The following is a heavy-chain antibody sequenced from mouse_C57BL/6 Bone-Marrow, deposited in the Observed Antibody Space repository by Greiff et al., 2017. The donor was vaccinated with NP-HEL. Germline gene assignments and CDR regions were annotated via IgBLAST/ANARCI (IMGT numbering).Heavy chain of an antibody. CDR3: ARALITTVPWFAY. J-gene: IGHJ3*01. Sequence: EVQVVESGGGLVQPGGSLKLSCAASGFTFSDYYMYWVRQTPEQRLEWVAYISNGGGSTYYPDTVKGRFTISRDNAKNTLYLQMSRLKSEDTAMYYCARALITTVPWFAYWGQGTLVTVSA. D-gene: IGHD1-1*01. CDR2: ISNGGGST. V-gene: IGHV5-12*01. CDR1: GFTFSDYY.